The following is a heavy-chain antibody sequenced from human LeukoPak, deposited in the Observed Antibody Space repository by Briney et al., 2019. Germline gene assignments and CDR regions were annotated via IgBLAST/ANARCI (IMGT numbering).Heavy chain of an antibody. CDR1: GFTFSSYA. CDR2: ISGSGGST. V-gene: IGHV3-23*01. CDR3: AKDRSADEYSSSFLFDY. J-gene: IGHJ4*02. Sequence: PGGSLRLSCAASGFTFSSYAMSWVRQAPGKGLEWVSAISGSGGSTYYADSVKGRFTISRDNSKNTLYLQMNSLRAEDTAVYYCAKDRSADEYSSSFLFDYWGQGTLVTGSS. D-gene: IGHD6-6*01.